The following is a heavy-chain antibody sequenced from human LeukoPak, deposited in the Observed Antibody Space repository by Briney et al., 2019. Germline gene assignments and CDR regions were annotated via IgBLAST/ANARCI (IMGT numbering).Heavy chain of an antibody. V-gene: IGHV3-13*01. Sequence: PGGSLRLSCAASGFTFSSYDMHWVREATGKGLEWVSAIGTAGDTYYPGSVKGRFTISRENAKNSLYLQMNSLRAGDTAVYYCARDRYSSSWSYAFDIWGQGTMVTVSS. CDR2: IGTAGDT. CDR1: GFTFSSYD. CDR3: ARDRYSSSWSYAFDI. D-gene: IGHD6-13*01. J-gene: IGHJ3*02.